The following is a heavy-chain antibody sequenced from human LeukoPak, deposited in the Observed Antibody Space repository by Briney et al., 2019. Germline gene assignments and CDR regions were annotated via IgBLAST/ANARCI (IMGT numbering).Heavy chain of an antibody. CDR3: ARFTPQGYGWGGYNRFDP. Sequence: SETLSLTCTVSGGSMSSNTYYWGWIRQPPGNGLEWIGTIYYSGSTYYNPSLKSRVTISADTSKNQFSLRLSSVTAADTAVYYCARFTPQGYGWGGYNRFDPWGQGTLVTVSS. D-gene: IGHD3-16*01. CDR1: GGSMSSNTYY. V-gene: IGHV4-39*01. J-gene: IGHJ5*02. CDR2: IYYSGST.